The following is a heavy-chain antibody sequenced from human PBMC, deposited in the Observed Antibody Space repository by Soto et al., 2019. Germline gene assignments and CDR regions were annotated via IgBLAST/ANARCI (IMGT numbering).Heavy chain of an antibody. CDR1: GGSFSGYY. Sequence: PSETLSLTCAVYGGSFSGYYWSWIRQPPGKGLEWIGEINHSGSTNYNPSLKSRVTISVDTSKNQFSLKLSSVTAADTAVYYCARARSQLTYYDFWSGYTTKYYYYYYYMDVWGKGTTVTVSS. CDR2: INHSGST. CDR3: ARARSQLTYYDFWSGYTTKYYYYYYYMDV. J-gene: IGHJ6*03. V-gene: IGHV4-34*01. D-gene: IGHD3-3*01.